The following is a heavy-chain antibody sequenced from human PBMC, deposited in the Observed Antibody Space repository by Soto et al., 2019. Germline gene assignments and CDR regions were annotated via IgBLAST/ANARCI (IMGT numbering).Heavy chain of an antibody. J-gene: IGHJ6*02. CDR2: IIPIFGTA. D-gene: IGHD3-22*01. CDR1: GGTFSSYA. V-gene: IGHV1-69*13. Sequence: SVTVSCKASGGTFSSYAISWVRQAPGQGLEWMGGIIPIFGTANYAQKFQGRVTITADESTSTAYMELSSLRSEDTAVHYCASGYYYDSSGYYYTYYYGMDVWGQGTTVTVSS. CDR3: ASGYYYDSSGYYYTYYYGMDV.